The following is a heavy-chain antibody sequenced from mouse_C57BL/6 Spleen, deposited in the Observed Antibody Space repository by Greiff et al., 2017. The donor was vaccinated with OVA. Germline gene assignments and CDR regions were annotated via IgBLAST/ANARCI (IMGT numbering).Heavy chain of an antibody. D-gene: IGHD2-4*01. Sequence: QVQLQQSGPELVKPGASVKISCKASGYAFSSSWMNWVKQRPGKGLEWIGRIYPGDGDTNYNGKFKGKATLTADKSSSTAYMQLSSLTSEDSAVYFCARDYDFVYYAMCYWGQGTSVTVSS. V-gene: IGHV1-82*01. CDR1: GYAFSSSW. CDR3: ARDYDFVYYAMCY. CDR2: IYPGDGDT. J-gene: IGHJ4*01.